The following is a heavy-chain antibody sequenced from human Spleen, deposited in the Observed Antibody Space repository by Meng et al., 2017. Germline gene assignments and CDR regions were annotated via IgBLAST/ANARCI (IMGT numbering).Heavy chain of an antibody. J-gene: IGHJ4*02. CDR3: ARRCGSSSCYLY. CDR2: IYISGST. D-gene: IGHD2-2*01. CDR1: GGSISSHY. V-gene: IGHV4-4*07. Sequence: SETLSLTCTVSGGSISSHYWSWIRQSAGKGLEWIGRIYISGSTDYNPSLKSRVTMSVDTSRNQFSLMLTSVTAADTAVYYCARRCGSSSCYLYWGQGTLVTVSS.